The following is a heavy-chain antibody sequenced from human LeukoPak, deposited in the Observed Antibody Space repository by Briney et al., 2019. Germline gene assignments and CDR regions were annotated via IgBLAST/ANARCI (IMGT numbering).Heavy chain of an antibody. CDR2: ISYDGSNK. J-gene: IGHJ4*02. CDR3: AKDNVAAAGRYFDY. CDR1: GFTFCNYG. Sequence: GGSLRLSCAASGFTFCNYGMHWVRQAPGKGLEWVALISYDGSNKYFADSVKGRFTISRDNSKNTLYLQMHSLRAEDTAVYYCAKDNVAAAGRYFDYWGQGTLVTVSS. V-gene: IGHV3-30*18. D-gene: IGHD6-13*01.